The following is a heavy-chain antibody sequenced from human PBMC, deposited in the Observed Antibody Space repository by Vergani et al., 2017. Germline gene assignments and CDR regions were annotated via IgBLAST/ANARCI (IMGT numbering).Heavy chain of an antibody. V-gene: IGHV3-30*04. D-gene: IGHD1-26*01. Sequence: QVQLVESGGGVVQSGRSLRLSCAASRFTFSNYVMHWVRQAPGKGLEWVAVISYDGRNKYYADSVKGRFTISRDNSKNTLYLQMNSLRAEDTAVYYCARDMQGATDAFDSWGQGTMVTVSS. CDR2: ISYDGRNK. CDR1: RFTFSNYV. CDR3: ARDMQGATDAFDS. J-gene: IGHJ3*02.